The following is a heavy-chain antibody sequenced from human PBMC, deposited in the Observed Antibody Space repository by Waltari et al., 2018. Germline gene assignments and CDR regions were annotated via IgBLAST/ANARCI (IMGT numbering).Heavy chain of an antibody. Sequence: QVQLVQSGAEVKKPGASVKVSCKASGYTFTGYYMHWGRQAPGQGREWMGWINPNRGGTNYAQKFQGRVTMTRDTSMSTAYMELSRLRSDDTAVYYGARGNAKATRSEFDPWGQGTLVTVSS. V-gene: IGHV1-2*02. J-gene: IGHJ5*02. D-gene: IGHD2-8*01. CDR3: ARGNAKATRSEFDP. CDR2: INPNRGGT. CDR1: GYTFTGYY.